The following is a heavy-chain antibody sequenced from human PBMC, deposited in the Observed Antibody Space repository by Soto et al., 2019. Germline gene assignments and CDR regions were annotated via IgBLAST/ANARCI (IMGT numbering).Heavy chain of an antibody. CDR3: ARDRGGDIVVVPAAITWFDP. J-gene: IGHJ5*02. CDR2: IIPILGIA. D-gene: IGHD2-2*01. V-gene: IGHV1-69*08. Sequence: QVQLVQSGAEVKKPGSSVKVSCKASGGTFSSYTISWVRQAPGQGLEWMGRIIPILGIANYEQKFQDRVTITADKSTSTAYMELSSLRSEDTAVYYCARDRGGDIVVVPAAITWFDPWGQGTLVTVSS. CDR1: GGTFSSYT.